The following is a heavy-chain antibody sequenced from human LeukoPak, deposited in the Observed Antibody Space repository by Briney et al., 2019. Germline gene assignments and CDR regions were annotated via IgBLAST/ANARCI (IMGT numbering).Heavy chain of an antibody. J-gene: IGHJ3*02. CDR3: AGTVGATTQTAFDI. Sequence: PGGSLRLSCVASGFTFRSYSMHWVRQAPGKGLEWVSSIGSDSTYEYSPDSVKGRFTISRDDAKNSLYLQMNSLRAEDTAVYYCAGTVGATTQTAFDIWGQGTMVTVSS. V-gene: IGHV3-21*01. CDR2: IGSDSTYE. CDR1: GFTFRSYS. D-gene: IGHD1-26*01.